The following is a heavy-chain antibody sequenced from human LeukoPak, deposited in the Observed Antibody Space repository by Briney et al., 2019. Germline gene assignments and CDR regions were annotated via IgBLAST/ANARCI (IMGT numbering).Heavy chain of an antibody. CDR3: VRETGTIGYYMDV. D-gene: IGHD2-15*01. CDR2: IHRDGGMT. Sequence: GGSLRLSCAASGFTFTGNSTHWVRQGPGKGLVWVARIHRDGGMTMYADSVEGRFTISRDNAKNTLYLQMNSLRAEDTAIYYCVRETGTIGYYMDVWGKGTTVTVSS. J-gene: IGHJ6*03. V-gene: IGHV3-74*03. CDR1: GFTFTGNS.